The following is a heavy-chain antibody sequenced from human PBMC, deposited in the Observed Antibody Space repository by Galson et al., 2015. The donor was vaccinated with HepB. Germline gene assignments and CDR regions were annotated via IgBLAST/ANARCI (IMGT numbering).Heavy chain of an antibody. CDR3: ARAHSRYDSSGYYYF. Sequence: SLRLSCAASGFTFSDYWMNWVRQAPGKGLEWVANIRQDGGDKNYADSVKGRLTISRDNAKNSLYLQMNSLRAEDTAVYYCARAHSRYDSSGYYYFWGQGTLVTVSS. CDR1: GFTFSDYW. D-gene: IGHD3-22*01. CDR2: IRQDGGDK. J-gene: IGHJ4*02. V-gene: IGHV3-7*01.